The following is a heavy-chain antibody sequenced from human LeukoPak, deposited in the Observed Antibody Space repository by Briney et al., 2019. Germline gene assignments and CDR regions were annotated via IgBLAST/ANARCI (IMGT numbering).Heavy chain of an antibody. CDR1: GGSISSYY. V-gene: IGHV4-59*01. D-gene: IGHD2/OR15-2a*01. J-gene: IGHJ6*03. CDR3: ARGLSRNYYYYMDV. Sequence: SETLSLTWTVSGGSISSYYWSWIRQPPGKGLEWIGYIYYSGSTNYNPSLKSRVTISVDTSKNQFSLKLSSVTAADTAVYYCARGLSRNYYYYMDVWGKGTTVTVSS. CDR2: IYYSGST.